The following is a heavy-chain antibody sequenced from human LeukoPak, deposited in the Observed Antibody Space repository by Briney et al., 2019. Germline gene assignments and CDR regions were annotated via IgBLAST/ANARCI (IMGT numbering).Heavy chain of an antibody. CDR1: GFTFSYYW. J-gene: IGHJ4*02. D-gene: IGHD4-17*01. Sequence: PGESLRLSCAASGFTFSYYWMGWVRQAPGKGLEWVANIKQDGSEKYYVDSVRGRFTISRDNAKNSLYLQMNSLRAEDTAVYYCARQSTVTSGYWGQGTLVTVSS. CDR2: IKQDGSEK. CDR3: ARQSTVTSGY. V-gene: IGHV3-7*02.